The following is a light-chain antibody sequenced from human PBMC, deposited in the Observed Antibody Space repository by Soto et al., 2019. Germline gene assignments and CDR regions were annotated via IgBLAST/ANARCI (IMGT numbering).Light chain of an antibody. CDR2: DVS. CDR1: SSDVGGYNY. CDR3: SSYAGSNSYV. V-gene: IGLV2-8*01. J-gene: IGLJ1*01. Sequence: QSVLTQPPSASGSPGQSVTISCTGTSSDVGGYNYVSWYQHHPGKAPKLMIYDVSKWPSGVPDRFSGSKSGNTASLTVSGLQPEDEADYYCSSYAGSNSYVFGAGTKLTVL.